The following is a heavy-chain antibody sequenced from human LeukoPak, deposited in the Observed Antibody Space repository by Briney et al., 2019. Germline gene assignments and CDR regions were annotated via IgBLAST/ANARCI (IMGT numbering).Heavy chain of an antibody. V-gene: IGHV3-74*01. CDR3: TRTYYYDSRDYFDY. CDR1: GFTFRTYW. Sequence: GGSLRLSCAASGFTFRTYWMHWVRQVPGKGLVWVSRIKTDGSETVYADNVKGRFTISRDNARNTLYRQMNSLRVEDTAVYYCTRTYYYDSRDYFDYWGQGAPVTVSS. CDR2: IKTDGSET. J-gene: IGHJ4*01. D-gene: IGHD3-22*01.